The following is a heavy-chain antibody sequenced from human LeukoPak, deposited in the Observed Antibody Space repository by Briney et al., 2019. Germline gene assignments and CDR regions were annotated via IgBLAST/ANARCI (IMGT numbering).Heavy chain of an antibody. D-gene: IGHD3-22*01. J-gene: IGHJ3*02. Sequence: GGSLRLSCAASGFTFSSYAMSWVRQAPGKGLEWVAAISGSGGSTYYADSVKGRFTISRENSKNTLYLQMNSLRAEDTAVYYCAKGDSSGYYSPSHAFDIWGQGTMVTVSS. CDR3: AKGDSSGYYSPSHAFDI. V-gene: IGHV3-23*01. CDR2: ISGSGGST. CDR1: GFTFSSYA.